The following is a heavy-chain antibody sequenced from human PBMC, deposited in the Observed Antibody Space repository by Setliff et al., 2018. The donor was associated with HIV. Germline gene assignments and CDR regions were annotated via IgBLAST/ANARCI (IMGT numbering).Heavy chain of an antibody. V-gene: IGHV4-39*07. D-gene: IGHD2-15*01. CDR3: ARATATWLVDN. CDR2: IYYSGST. Sequence: SETLSLTCTVSGGSISSSSYYWGWIRQPPGKGLEWIGSIYYSGSTYYNPSLKSRVTVSVDTSKNQFSLKLSSVTAADTAVYYCARATATWLVDNWGQGTLVTVSS. CDR1: GGSISSSSYY. J-gene: IGHJ4*02.